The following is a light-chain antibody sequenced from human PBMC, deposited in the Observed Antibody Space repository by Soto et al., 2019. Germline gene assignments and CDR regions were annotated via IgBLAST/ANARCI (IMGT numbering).Light chain of an antibody. V-gene: IGKV1-39*01. CDR1: QSISSY. Sequence: DIQMTQSPSSLSASAGDRVTITCRASQSISSYLNWYQQKPGKAPKLLIYAASSLQSGVPSRFSGSGSGTDFTLTISSLQPEDFATYYCRQTYSTLTFGPGTKVDIK. J-gene: IGKJ3*01. CDR2: AAS. CDR3: RQTYSTLT.